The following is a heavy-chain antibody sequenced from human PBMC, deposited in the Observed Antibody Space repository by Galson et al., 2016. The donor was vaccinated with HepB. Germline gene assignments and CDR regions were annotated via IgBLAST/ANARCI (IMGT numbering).Heavy chain of an antibody. J-gene: IGHJ4*02. CDR2: MNSGGIRT. CDR3: AIDPSHWIENPFAL. CDR1: GFTFSSYW. D-gene: IGHD2-2*03. V-gene: IGHV3-74*01. Sequence: SLRLSCAASGFTFSSYWMHWVRQTPGKGLVWVSRMNSGGIRTSHADSVAGRFTISRDNAKNTLYLQMNSLRAEDTATYYCAIDPSHWIENPFALWGQGTLVTVSS.